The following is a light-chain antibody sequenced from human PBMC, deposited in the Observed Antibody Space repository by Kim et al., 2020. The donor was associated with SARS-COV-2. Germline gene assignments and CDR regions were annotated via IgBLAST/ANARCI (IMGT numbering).Light chain of an antibody. V-gene: IGLV1-47*01. CDR3: AAWDDSFWV. J-gene: IGLJ3*02. CDR2: RNN. Sequence: TPWQEVTIACSGSSSDIGSNYLYWYQQLPGTAPKLLIYRNNQRPSGVPDRFSGSKSGTSASLAISGLRSEDEADYYCAAWDDSFWVFGGGTQLTVL. CDR1: SSDIGSNY.